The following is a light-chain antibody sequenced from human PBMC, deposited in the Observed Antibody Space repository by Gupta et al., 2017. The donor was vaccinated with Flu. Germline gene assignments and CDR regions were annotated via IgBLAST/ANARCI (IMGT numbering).Light chain of an antibody. Sequence: ITISCTGTSSDVGSYNLVSWYQQHPGKAPKLMSYEVSKRPSGVSNRFSGSKSGNTASLTISGLQAEDEADYYCCSYAGSSTRWVFGGGTKLTVL. CDR1: SSDVGSYNL. CDR2: EVS. J-gene: IGLJ3*02. CDR3: CSYAGSSTRWV. V-gene: IGLV2-23*02.